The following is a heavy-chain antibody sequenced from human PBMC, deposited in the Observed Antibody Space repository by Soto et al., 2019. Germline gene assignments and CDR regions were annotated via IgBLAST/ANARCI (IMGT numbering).Heavy chain of an antibody. CDR1: GFTFSSYG. Sequence: QVQLVESGGGVVQPGRSLRLSCAASGFTFSSYGMHWVRQAPGKGLEWVALVWYDGGNKYYADSVKGRFTISRDNPKNTLYLQMNSLRDEETAVYYCVRAAGYSGTDYVYYYGMDVWGPGTTVTVSS. V-gene: IGHV3-33*01. D-gene: IGHD5-12*01. CDR2: VWYDGGNK. J-gene: IGHJ6*02. CDR3: VRAAGYSGTDYVYYYGMDV.